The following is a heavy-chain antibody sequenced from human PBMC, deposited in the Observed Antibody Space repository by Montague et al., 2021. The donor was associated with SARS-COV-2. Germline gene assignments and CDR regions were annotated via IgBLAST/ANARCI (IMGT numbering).Heavy chain of an antibody. J-gene: IGHJ4*03. CDR3: ARRADYYGSGSNPT. D-gene: IGHD3-10*01. CDR1: GGSVSSSSYY. Sequence: SETLSLTCTDSGGSVSSSSYYWGWIRQPPGKGLEWIGSIYYSGSTYYNPSLRSRVTISVDTSKNQFSLKLSSVTAADTAVYYCARRADYYGSGSNPTWGQGTPVTVSS. V-gene: IGHV4-39*01. CDR2: IYYSGST.